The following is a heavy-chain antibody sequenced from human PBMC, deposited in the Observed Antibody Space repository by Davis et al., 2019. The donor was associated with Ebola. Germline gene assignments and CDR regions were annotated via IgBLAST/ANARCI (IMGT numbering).Heavy chain of an antibody. J-gene: IGHJ4*02. CDR3: ASDCCGRVFDY. Sequence: AASVKVSCKASGYTFTTYALHWVRQAPGQRLEWMGWINAGNGNTKYSQKFQGRVTITRDTSASTAYMELSSLRSEDTAVYYCASDCCGRVFDYWGQGTLVTVSS. V-gene: IGHV1-3*01. D-gene: IGHD2-15*01. CDR1: GYTFTTYA. CDR2: INAGNGNT.